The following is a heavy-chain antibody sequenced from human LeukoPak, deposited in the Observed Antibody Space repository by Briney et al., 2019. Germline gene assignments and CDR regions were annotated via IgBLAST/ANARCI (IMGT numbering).Heavy chain of an antibody. J-gene: IGHJ6*02. CDR1: GGSINNYY. D-gene: IGHD5-12*01. Sequence: SETLSLTCTVTGGSINNYYWTWIRQPPGKGLEWIGYIYYSGSTNSNPSLKSRLSMSVDTSNNQLSPKLSSVTAADTAVYYCARVERSRVATTTTTVYYHYMDVWGQGTTVTVSS. V-gene: IGHV4-59*12. CDR2: IYYSGST. CDR3: ARVERSRVATTTTTVYYHYMDV.